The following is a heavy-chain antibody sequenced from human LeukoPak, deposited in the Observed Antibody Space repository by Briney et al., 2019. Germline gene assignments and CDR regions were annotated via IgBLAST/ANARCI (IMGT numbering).Heavy chain of an antibody. CDR1: GFXFSSYS. J-gene: IGHJ4*02. D-gene: IGHD3-22*01. CDR2: ISSSSSTI. Sequence: GGSLRLSCAASGFXFSSYSMNWFRQAPGKGLEWVSYISSSSSTIYYADSVKGRFTISRDNAKNSLYLQMNSLRDEDTAVYYCARDYYYDSSGYGYWGQGTLVTVSS. CDR3: ARDYYYDSSGYGY. V-gene: IGHV3-48*02.